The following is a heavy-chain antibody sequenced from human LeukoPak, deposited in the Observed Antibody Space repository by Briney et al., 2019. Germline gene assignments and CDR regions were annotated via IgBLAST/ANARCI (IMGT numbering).Heavy chain of an antibody. D-gene: IGHD3-22*01. V-gene: IGHV3-23*01. Sequence: PGGSLRLSCAASGFTFSIYAMSWVRQAPGKGLQWVSSITSSGDGTYYADSVKGRFTISRDNSENMLYLQMNSLRGEDTAVYFGAKDRPNYYGSNGHYYRRDGDYWGQGTLVTVSS. CDR1: GFTFSIYA. CDR3: AKDRPNYYGSNGHYYRRDGDY. J-gene: IGHJ4*02. CDR2: ITSSGDGT.